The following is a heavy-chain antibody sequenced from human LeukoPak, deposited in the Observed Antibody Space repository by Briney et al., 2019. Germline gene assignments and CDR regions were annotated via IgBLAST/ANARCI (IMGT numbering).Heavy chain of an antibody. J-gene: IGHJ4*02. CDR3: ARGFLDESTSPFDY. CDR2: INSDGSST. CDR1: GFTFSSYW. V-gene: IGHV3-74*01. Sequence: PGGSLRLSCAASGFTFSSYWMHWVRQAPGKGLVWVSRINSDGSSTSYAGSVKGRFTISRDNAKNTLYLQMNSLRAEDTAVYYCARGFLDESTSPFDYWGQGTLVTVSS. D-gene: IGHD2-2*01.